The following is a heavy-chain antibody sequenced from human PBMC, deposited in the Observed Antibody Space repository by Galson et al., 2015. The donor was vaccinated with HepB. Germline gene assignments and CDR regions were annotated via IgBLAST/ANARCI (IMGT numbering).Heavy chain of an antibody. CDR3: MGGPAGTRY. Sequence: SLRLSCAASGFSVSNNYMTWVRQASGKGLEWVSLIYSGGDTDYADSVKGRFTISRDSSKNTLFLQMNSLKVEDTAVYFCMGGPAGTRYWGQGTLVTVSS. J-gene: IGHJ4*02. D-gene: IGHD6-13*01. CDR1: GFSVSNNY. V-gene: IGHV3-53*01. CDR2: IYSGGDT.